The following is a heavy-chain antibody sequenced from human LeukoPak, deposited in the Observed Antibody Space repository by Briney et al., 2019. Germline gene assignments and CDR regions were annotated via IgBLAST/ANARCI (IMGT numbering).Heavy chain of an antibody. J-gene: IGHJ3*02. CDR2: ISSSGSTI. V-gene: IGHV3-11*01. CDR1: GFTFSDYY. D-gene: IGHD3-10*01. Sequence: GALRLSCAASGFTFSDYYMSWIRQAPGKGLEWVSYISSSGSTIYYADSVKGRFTISRDNAKNSLYLQMNSLRAEDTAVYYCARLWFGDRRSGAFDIWGQGTMVTVSS. CDR3: ARLWFGDRRSGAFDI.